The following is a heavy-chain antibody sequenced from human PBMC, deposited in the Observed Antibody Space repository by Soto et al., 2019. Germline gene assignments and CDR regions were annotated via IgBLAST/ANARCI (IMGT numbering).Heavy chain of an antibody. V-gene: IGHV4-39*01. Sequence: SETLCLTCTVSGGSISSSSYYWGWIRQPPGKGLEWIGSIYYSGSTYYNPSLKSRVTISVDTSKNQFSLKLSSVTAADTAVYYCARHPVYCTNGVCLYNWFDPWGQGTLVTVSS. CDR1: GGSISSSSYY. D-gene: IGHD2-8*01. CDR2: IYYSGST. J-gene: IGHJ5*02. CDR3: ARHPVYCTNGVCLYNWFDP.